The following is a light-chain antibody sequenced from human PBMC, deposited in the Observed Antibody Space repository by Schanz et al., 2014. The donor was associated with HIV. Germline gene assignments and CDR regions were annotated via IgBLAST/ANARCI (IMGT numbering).Light chain of an antibody. V-gene: IGLV2-14*03. Sequence: QSALTQPASVSGSPGQSITISCTGTSSDVGGYTYVSWYQQHPGKAPKLIIYDVTNRPSGIPDRFSGSKSGNTASLTISGLQAEDEADYFCCSDTRTGTLIFGGGTKLTVL. CDR2: DVT. CDR3: CSDTRTGTLI. CDR1: SSDVGGYTY. J-gene: IGLJ2*01.